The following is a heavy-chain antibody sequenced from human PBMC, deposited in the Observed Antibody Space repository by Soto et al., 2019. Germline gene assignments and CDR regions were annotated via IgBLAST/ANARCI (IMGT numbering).Heavy chain of an antibody. J-gene: IGHJ5*02. CDR1: GGTFSSYA. CDR3: ARAIVVVTAISLDP. Sequence: SVKVSCKASGGTFSSYAISWVRQAPGQGLEWMGGIIPIFGTANYAQKFQGRVTITADKSTSTAYMELSSLRSEDTAVYYCARAIVVVTAISLDPWGQGTLVTAPQ. D-gene: IGHD2-21*02. CDR2: IIPIFGTA. V-gene: IGHV1-69*06.